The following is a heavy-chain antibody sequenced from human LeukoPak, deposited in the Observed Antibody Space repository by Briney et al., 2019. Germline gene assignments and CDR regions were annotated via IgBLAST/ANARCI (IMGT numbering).Heavy chain of an antibody. CDR1: GFTFSSYE. CDR3: ARSATVAYYYYYYMDV. Sequence: GGSLRLSCAASGFTFSSYEMNWVRQAPGKGLEWVSYISSSGSTIYYADSVKGRFTISRDNSKNTLYLQMNSLRAEDTAVYYCARSATVAYYYYYYMDVWGKGTTVTVSS. D-gene: IGHD4-23*01. CDR2: ISSSGSTI. V-gene: IGHV3-48*03. J-gene: IGHJ6*03.